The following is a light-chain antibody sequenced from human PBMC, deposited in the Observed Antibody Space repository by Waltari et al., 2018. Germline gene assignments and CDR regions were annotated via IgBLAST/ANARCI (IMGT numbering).Light chain of an antibody. CDR2: AAS. J-gene: IGKJ1*01. Sequence: ELVLTQSTRTVSLSPGERAPLSCRASQSVSKYLAWYQQRPGQAPRLLIYAASTRATGIPDRFSGSGSGTDFSLTISRLEPEDFAVYYCQNHERLPATFGQGTKVEIK. V-gene: IGKV3-20*01. CDR3: QNHERLPAT. CDR1: QSVSKY.